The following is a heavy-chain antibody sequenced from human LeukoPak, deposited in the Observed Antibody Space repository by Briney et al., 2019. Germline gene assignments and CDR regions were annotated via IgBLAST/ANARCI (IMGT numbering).Heavy chain of an antibody. J-gene: IGHJ6*03. Sequence: GRSLRLSCAASGFTFDDYAMHWVRQAPGKGLEWVSGISWNSGTIGYADSVKGRFTISRDNATNSLYLQMNSLRAEDTAVYYCARLTGSYYNYYYYYMDVWGKGTTVTVSS. D-gene: IGHD3-10*01. V-gene: IGHV3-9*01. CDR3: ARLTGSYYNYYYYYMDV. CDR1: GFTFDDYA. CDR2: ISWNSGTI.